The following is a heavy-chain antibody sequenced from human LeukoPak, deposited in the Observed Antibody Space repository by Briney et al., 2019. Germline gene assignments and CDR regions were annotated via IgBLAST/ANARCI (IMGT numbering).Heavy chain of an antibody. CDR2: IYHSGST. J-gene: IGHJ4*02. CDR1: GYSISSGHY. V-gene: IGHV4-38-2*01. D-gene: IGHD1-26*01. Sequence: SETLSLTCAVSGYSISSGHYWGWIRQPPGKGLEWIGSIYHSGSTYYNPSLKSRVTISVDTSKNQFSLKVNSVTAADMAVYYCGRAQGATDYWGQGTLVTVSS. CDR3: GRAQGATDY.